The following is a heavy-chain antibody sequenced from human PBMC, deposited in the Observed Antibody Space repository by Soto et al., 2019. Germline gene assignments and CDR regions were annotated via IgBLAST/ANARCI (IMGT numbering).Heavy chain of an antibody. J-gene: IGHJ4*02. D-gene: IGHD4-17*01. CDR2: IYYSGST. V-gene: IGHV4-31*03. CDR1: GGSISSGGYY. CDR3: ARDDYGDHFFDY. Sequence: QVQLQESGPGLVKPSQTLSLTCTVSGGSISSGGYYWSWIRQHPGKGLEWIGYIYYSGSTYYNPSLKSRVTISVETSKNQFSLKLSSVTAADTAVYYCARDDYGDHFFDYWGQGTLVTVSS.